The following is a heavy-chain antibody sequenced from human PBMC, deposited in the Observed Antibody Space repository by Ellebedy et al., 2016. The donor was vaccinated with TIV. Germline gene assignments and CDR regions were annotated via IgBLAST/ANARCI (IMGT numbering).Heavy chain of an antibody. CDR2: VSFDIDKK. D-gene: IGHD2-2*01. V-gene: IGHV3-30*03. Sequence: PGGSLRLSCAASGLTFSSHAMSWVRQAPGKGLEWVAIVSFDIDKKFYTDSVKGRFPISRDNSKNTLYLDMNSLGVDDTAVYYCARDLTQYASGAGLSDSWGQGTLVTVSS. CDR3: ARDLTQYASGAGLSDS. CDR1: GLTFSSHA. J-gene: IGHJ4*02.